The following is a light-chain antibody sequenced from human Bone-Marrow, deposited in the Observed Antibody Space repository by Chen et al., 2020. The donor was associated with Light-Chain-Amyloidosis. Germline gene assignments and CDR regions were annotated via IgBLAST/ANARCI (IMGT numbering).Light chain of an antibody. Sequence: QSALTQPASVSGSPGQSITLSCTGTSSDVGGDNHVSWYQQHPEKAPKLMIYEVTNRPSWVPDRFSGAKSDNTASLTISGLQTEDEAEYCCSSYTITNTLVFGSGTRVTVL. V-gene: IGLV2-14*01. CDR2: EVT. CDR3: SSYTITNTLV. CDR1: SSDVGGDNH. J-gene: IGLJ1*01.